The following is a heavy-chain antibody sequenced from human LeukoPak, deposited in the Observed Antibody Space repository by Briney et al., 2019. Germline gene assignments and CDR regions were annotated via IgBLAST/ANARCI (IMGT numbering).Heavy chain of an antibody. CDR1: GGSISSYY. J-gene: IGHJ4*02. V-gene: IGHV4-59*08. CDR3: ARLLLGSTVIDY. Sequence: SETLSLTCTVSGGSISSYYWSWIRQPPGKGLEWIGYIYYSGSTYYNPSLRPRVTLSVDTSKNQLSLNLKSGTAADTAVYFCARLLLGSTVIDYWGQGALVIVSS. D-gene: IGHD2-8*02. CDR2: IYYSGST.